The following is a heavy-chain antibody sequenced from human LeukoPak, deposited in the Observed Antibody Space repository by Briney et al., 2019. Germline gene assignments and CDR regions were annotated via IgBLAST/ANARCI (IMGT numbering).Heavy chain of an antibody. CDR1: GFAFTDYA. J-gene: IGHJ3*02. V-gene: IGHV3-23*01. Sequence: PGGSLRLSCAASGFAFTDYAISWLRQAPGKGLEWVSAITDSGGATYYADSVKGRFIISRDNSKNTLYLQMSSLRGDDTAIYYCAKAYTRSWYAAFDIWGQGTMVTISS. CDR2: ITDSGGAT. CDR3: AKAYTRSWYAAFDI. D-gene: IGHD6-13*01.